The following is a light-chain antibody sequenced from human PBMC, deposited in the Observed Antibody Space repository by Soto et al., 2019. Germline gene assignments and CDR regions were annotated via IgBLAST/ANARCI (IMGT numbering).Light chain of an antibody. CDR2: GTS. V-gene: IGKV3-20*01. Sequence: EIVLTQSPGTLSLSPGERATLSCRASQDVSSSYLAWYQQKLGQAPRLLMYGTSNRATGIPDRFSGSGSVTDFTLTISRLEAEDFAVYYCQQYDTSPRTFGQGTKVEIK. CDR3: QQYDTSPRT. CDR1: QDVSSSY. J-gene: IGKJ2*01.